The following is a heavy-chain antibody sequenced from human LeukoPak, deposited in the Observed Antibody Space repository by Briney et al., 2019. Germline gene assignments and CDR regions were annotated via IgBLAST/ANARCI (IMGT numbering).Heavy chain of an antibody. CDR1: GYTFTGYY. CDR2: INPNSGGT. V-gene: IGHV1-2*02. Sequence: GASVKVSCKASGYTFTGYYMHWVRQAPGQGLEWMGWINPNSGGTNYAQKFQGRVTMTRDTSISTAYMELSRLRSDDTAVHYCARDRSGLRYFDWLRTNDAFDIWGQGTMVTVSS. J-gene: IGHJ3*02. CDR3: ARDRSGLRYFDWLRTNDAFDI. D-gene: IGHD3-9*01.